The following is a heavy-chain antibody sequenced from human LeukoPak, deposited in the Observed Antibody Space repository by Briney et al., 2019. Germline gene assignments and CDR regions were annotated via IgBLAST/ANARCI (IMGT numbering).Heavy chain of an antibody. CDR2: IKSKTVGGPT. V-gene: IGHV3-15*01. CDR3: TTVGGYYFDY. J-gene: IGHJ4*02. D-gene: IGHD3-16*01. Sequence: GGSLRLSCAASGFTLSNAWMSWVRQAPGKGLEWGVRIKSKTVGGPTDYAAPVKGRFTISRDDSKNTLYLQMNSLKPEDTAVYYCTTVGGYYFDYWGQGTLVSVSS. CDR1: GFTLSNAW.